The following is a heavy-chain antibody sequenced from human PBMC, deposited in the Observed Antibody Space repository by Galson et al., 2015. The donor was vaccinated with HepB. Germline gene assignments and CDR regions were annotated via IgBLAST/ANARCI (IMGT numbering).Heavy chain of an antibody. CDR3: ARHHWSGYYDSDVGEWFDP. CDR1: GYSFPNYW. D-gene: IGHD3/OR15-3a*01. V-gene: IGHV5-51*01. J-gene: IGHJ5*02. Sequence: QSGAEVKKPGESLKISCKASGYSFPNYWIGWVRQMPGKGLEWMGVIYPGDSDTRYSSSFQGQVTISADKSISTAYLQWSSLQASDTAIYYCARHHWSGYYDSDVGEWFDPWGQGTLVTVSS. CDR2: IYPGDSDT.